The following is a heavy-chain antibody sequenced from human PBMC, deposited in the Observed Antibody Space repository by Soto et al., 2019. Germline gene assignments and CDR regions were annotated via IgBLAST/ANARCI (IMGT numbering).Heavy chain of an antibody. CDR2: IYPADSGT. CDR1: GFSFVSYW. D-gene: IGHD7-27*01. V-gene: IGHV5-51*01. Sequence: GESLKISCKGSGFSFVSYWIGWVRQMPGKGLEWMGAIYPADSGTRYSPSFQGQVTISADKTISTAYLQWSSLKGTDTAMYYCARKTGGNFIDYWGQGTLVTVSS. J-gene: IGHJ4*02. CDR3: ARKTGGNFIDY.